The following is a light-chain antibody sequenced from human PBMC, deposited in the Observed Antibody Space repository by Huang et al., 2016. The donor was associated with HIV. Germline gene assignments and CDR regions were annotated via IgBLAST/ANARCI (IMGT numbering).Light chain of an antibody. Sequence: DIVMTQTPLSLSVTPGQPASISCKSSQGLLYREKIYLYWYLQKPGQSPQLLIYELSNRFSGVPDRLSGSGSPTDFTLKISRVETEDVGVYYCMQGKQLPYTFGQGTRLEIK. CDR2: ELS. CDR1: QGLLYREKIY. J-gene: IGKJ2*01. V-gene: IGKV2-29*02. CDR3: MQGKQLPYT.